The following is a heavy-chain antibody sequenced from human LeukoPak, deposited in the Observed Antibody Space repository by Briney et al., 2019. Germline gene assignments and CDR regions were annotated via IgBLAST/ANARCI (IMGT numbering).Heavy chain of an antibody. D-gene: IGHD6-13*01. CDR3: ARDRAEAGLHYVMDV. Sequence: SETLSLTCTVSGGSISSYYWSWIRQPAGKGLEWIGRIHTSGSSNYNPSLKSRVTMSLDTSKNQFSLKLRSVTAADTAVYYCARDRAEAGLHYVMDVGSQGTTVTVSS. J-gene: IGHJ6*02. V-gene: IGHV4-4*07. CDR1: GGSISSYY. CDR2: IHTSGSS.